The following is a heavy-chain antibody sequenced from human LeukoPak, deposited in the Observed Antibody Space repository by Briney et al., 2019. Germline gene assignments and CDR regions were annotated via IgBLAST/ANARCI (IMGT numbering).Heavy chain of an antibody. CDR2: IYYSGST. V-gene: IGHV4-39*01. Sequence: SETLSLTCTVSGGSISSSSYYWGWIRQPPGKGLEWIGSIYYSGSTYYNPSLMSRVTISVDTSKNQFSLKLSSVTAADTAVYYCAGPDYYDSSGYPGHFDYWGQGTLVTVSS. J-gene: IGHJ4*02. CDR3: AGPDYYDSSGYPGHFDY. D-gene: IGHD3-22*01. CDR1: GGSISSSSYY.